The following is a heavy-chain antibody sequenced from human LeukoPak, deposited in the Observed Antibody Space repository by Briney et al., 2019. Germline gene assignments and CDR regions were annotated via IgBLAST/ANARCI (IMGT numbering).Heavy chain of an antibody. CDR3: ATWPLLAVAGTGVDLNDY. Sequence: PSETLSLTCTVSGGSMSGYSWSWVRQPPGKGLEWIGEINHSGSTNYNPSLKSRVTISVDTSKNQFSLKLSSVTAADTAVYYCATWPLLAVAGTGVDLNDYWGQGTLVTVSS. CDR1: GGSMSGYS. V-gene: IGHV4-34*01. J-gene: IGHJ4*02. CDR2: INHSGST. D-gene: IGHD6-19*01.